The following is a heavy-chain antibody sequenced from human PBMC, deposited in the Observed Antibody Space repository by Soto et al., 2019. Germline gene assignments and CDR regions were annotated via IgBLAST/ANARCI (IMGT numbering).Heavy chain of an antibody. J-gene: IGHJ5*02. CDR3: ARGLLLPPPYNWFDP. D-gene: IGHD2-15*01. CDR1: GFTFSSYS. CDR2: ISSSSSTI. V-gene: IGHV3-48*02. Sequence: GGSLRLSCAASGFTFSSYSMNWVRQAPGKGLEWVSYISSSSSTIYYADSVKGRFTISRDNAKNSLYLQMNSLRDEDTAVYYCARGLLLPPPYNWFDPWGQGTLVTVSS.